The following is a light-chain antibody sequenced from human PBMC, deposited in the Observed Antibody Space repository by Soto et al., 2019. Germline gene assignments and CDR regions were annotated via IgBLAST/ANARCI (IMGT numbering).Light chain of an antibody. CDR3: CSDAGSSTLV. J-gene: IGLJ3*02. Sequence: QSALTQPASASGSPGQSVTISCTGSSSDVGSYNLVSWHQQHPGKAPKLMIYEVSKRPSGVSNRFSGSKSGNTASLTISGLQAEDEADYYCCSDAGSSTLVFGGGTKLTVL. CDR1: SSDVGSYNL. CDR2: EVS. V-gene: IGLV2-23*02.